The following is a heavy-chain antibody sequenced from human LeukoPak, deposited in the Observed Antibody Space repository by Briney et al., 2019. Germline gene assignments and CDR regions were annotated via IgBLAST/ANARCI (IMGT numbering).Heavy chain of an antibody. Sequence: GGSLRLSCAASGFTFSSYSMNWVRQAPGKGLEWVSYISSSSSTIYYADSVKGRFTISRDNAKNSLYLQMNSLRAEDTAVYYCARALGAAMETFFDYWGQGTLVTVSS. V-gene: IGHV3-48*04. J-gene: IGHJ4*02. CDR2: ISSSSSTI. CDR3: ARALGAAMETFFDY. D-gene: IGHD5-18*01. CDR1: GFTFSSYS.